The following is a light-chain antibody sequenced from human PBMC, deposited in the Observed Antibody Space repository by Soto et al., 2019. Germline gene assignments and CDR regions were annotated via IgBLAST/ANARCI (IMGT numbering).Light chain of an antibody. CDR1: QAIRND. CDR2: AAS. V-gene: IGKV1-17*01. Sequence: DIQLTQSPSSLSASVGDRVTITCRASQAIRNDLVWFQQKPGKAPILLIYAASTLQSGVPPRFSGSGSGTDFTLTISSLQAEDFAVYYCQQCDSWPPITFGQGTRLEIK. CDR3: QQCDSWPPIT. J-gene: IGKJ5*01.